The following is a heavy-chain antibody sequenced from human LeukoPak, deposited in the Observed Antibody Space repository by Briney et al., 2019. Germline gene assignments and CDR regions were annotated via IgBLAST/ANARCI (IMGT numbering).Heavy chain of an antibody. CDR2: ISGNGGST. CDR1: GFTFSSYG. D-gene: IGHD2-15*01. J-gene: IGHJ3*02. CDR3: ARDRNCSGDNCFDAFDI. V-gene: IGHV3-23*01. Sequence: GGSLRLSCAASGFTFSSYGMTWVRQTPGKGLEWVSGISGNGGSTYYADSVKGRFTISRDSSENTLYLQMNSLRAEDTAVYYCARDRNCSGDNCFDAFDIWGQGTVVTVSS.